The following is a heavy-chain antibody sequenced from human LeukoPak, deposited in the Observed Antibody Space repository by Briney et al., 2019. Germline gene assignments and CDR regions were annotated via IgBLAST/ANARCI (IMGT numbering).Heavy chain of an antibody. V-gene: IGHV1-24*01. Sequence: ASVKVSCKVSGYTLTELSMHWVRQAPGKGLEWMGGFDLEDGETIYAQKFQGRVTMTEDTSTDTAYMELSSLRSEDTAVYYCATWDPPRFGEFSPGLDYWGQGTLVTVSS. D-gene: IGHD3-10*01. CDR1: GYTLTELS. CDR3: ATWDPPRFGEFSPGLDY. CDR2: FDLEDGET. J-gene: IGHJ4*02.